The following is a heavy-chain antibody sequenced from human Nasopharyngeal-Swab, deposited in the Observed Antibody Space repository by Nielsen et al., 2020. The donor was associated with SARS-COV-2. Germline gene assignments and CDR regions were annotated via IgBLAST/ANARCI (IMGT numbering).Heavy chain of an antibody. Sequence: GWSLRLSCAASGFTFSSYAMSWVRQAPGKGLEWVSAISGSGGSTYYADSVKGRFTISRDNSKNTLYLQMNSLRAEDTAVYYCAKDPDYSNLNWFDPWGQGTLVTVSS. CDR2: ISGSGGST. CDR1: GFTFSSYA. J-gene: IGHJ5*02. CDR3: AKDPDYSNLNWFDP. D-gene: IGHD4-11*01. V-gene: IGHV3-23*01.